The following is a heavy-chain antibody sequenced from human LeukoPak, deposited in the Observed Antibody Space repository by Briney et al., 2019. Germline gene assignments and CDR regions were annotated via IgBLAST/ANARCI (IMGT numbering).Heavy chain of an antibody. CDR1: GFTFSSYS. CDR2: ISSSSSYI. D-gene: IGHD2-2*01. J-gene: IGHJ4*02. CDR3: ARDGSYCSSTSCYGVAGYFDY. Sequence: PGGSLRLSCAAPGFTFSSYSMNWVRQAPGKGLEWVSSISSSSSYIYYADSVKGRFTISRDNAKNSLYLQMNSLRAEDTAVYYCARDGSYCSSTSCYGVAGYFDYWGQGTLVTVSS. V-gene: IGHV3-21*01.